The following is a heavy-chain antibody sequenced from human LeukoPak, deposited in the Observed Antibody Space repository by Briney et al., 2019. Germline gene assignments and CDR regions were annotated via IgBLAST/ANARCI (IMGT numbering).Heavy chain of an antibody. D-gene: IGHD6-13*01. V-gene: IGHV4-59*01. J-gene: IGHJ5*02. CDR1: GGSISPYY. CDR3: PRGPLSSRTTWTWFDP. CDR2: IYYNGNN. Sequence: PSETLSLTYTVSGGSISPYYWTWIRQPPGKGLEWIGYIYYNGNNNYNPSLKSRITISVDTSKNQFSLRLKSVTAADTAVYYCPRGPLSSRTTWTWFDPWGQGTLVTVSS.